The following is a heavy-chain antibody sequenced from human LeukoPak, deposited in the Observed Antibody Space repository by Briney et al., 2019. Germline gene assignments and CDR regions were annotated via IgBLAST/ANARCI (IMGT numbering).Heavy chain of an antibody. CDR2: ITSTSTYI. V-gene: IGHV3-21*01. D-gene: IGHD3-10*01. Sequence: TGGSLRLSCAASGFTFSSYSMNWVRQAPGKGLEWVSSITSTSTYIYYADSVKGRFTISRDNAKNSLYLQMNSLRAEDTAVCYCARGYMVSEYWGQGTLVTVSS. CDR3: ARGYMVSEY. CDR1: GFTFSSYS. J-gene: IGHJ4*02.